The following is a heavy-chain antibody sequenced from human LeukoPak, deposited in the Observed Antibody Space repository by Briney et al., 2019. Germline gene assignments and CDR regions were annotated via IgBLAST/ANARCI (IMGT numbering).Heavy chain of an antibody. CDR3: ATGGLQDVY. CDR1: GYTFTSYY. D-gene: IGHD3-16*01. V-gene: IGHV1-2*02. Sequence: ASVKVSCKTSGYTFTSYYMHWVRQAPGQGLEWMGWIHPNSGGANYAQKFQGRVTMTRETSISTVYMELNSLSSDDTAVYYCATGGLQDVYWGQGTLVTVSS. J-gene: IGHJ4*02. CDR2: IHPNSGGA.